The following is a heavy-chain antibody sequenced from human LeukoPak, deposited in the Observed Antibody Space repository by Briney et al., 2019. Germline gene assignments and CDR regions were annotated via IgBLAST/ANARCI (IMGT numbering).Heavy chain of an antibody. CDR1: GGSISSYY. CDR2: IYYSGST. D-gene: IGHD4-17*01. V-gene: IGHV4-59*01. CDR3: ARRTTSHYYYYGMVV. Sequence: SETLSLTCTVSGGSISSYYWSWIRQPPGKGLEWIGYIYYSGSTNYNPSLKSRVTISVDTSKNQFSLKLSSVTAADTAVYYCARRTTSHYYYYGMVVWGQGTTVTVSS. J-gene: IGHJ6*02.